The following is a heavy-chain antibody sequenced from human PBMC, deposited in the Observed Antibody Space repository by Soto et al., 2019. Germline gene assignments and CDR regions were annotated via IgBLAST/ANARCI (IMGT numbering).Heavy chain of an antibody. V-gene: IGHV3-48*02. J-gene: IGHJ6*02. D-gene: IGHD4-17*01. CDR3: ARDFGRVTTGKTDRYYYYYYGVDV. Sequence: GGSLRLSCAASGFTFSSYSMNWVRQAPGKGLEWVSYISSSSSTIYYADSVKGRFTISRDNAKNSLYLQMNSLRDEDTAVYYCARDFGRVTTGKTDRYYYYYYGVDVWGQGTTVTVSS. CDR2: ISSSSSTI. CDR1: GFTFSSYS.